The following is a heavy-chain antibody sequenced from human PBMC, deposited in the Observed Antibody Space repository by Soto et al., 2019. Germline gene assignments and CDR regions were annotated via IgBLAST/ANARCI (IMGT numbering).Heavy chain of an antibody. CDR2: ISGYNGNT. CDR3: ARGSESFDL. J-gene: IGHJ4*02. V-gene: IGHV1-18*01. Sequence: ASVKVSCKASCYTFHNFGMSWVRQVPGQGLEWMGWISGYNGNTNYAPKIQGRVTVTRDTSTATAYMELRSLRSDDTAIYYCARGSESFDLWGQGTLVTVSS. CDR1: CYTFHNFG. D-gene: IGHD1-26*01.